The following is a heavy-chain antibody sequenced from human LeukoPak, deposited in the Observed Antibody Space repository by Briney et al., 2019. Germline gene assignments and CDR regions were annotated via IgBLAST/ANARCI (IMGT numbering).Heavy chain of an antibody. J-gene: IGHJ4*02. Sequence: GGALRLSCGAPGFSLDDYAMHWVRRAPGKGLEWVPAIRGEGGRTYYADSVKGRFPISRDNSKASLYLQMNSLRTEDTALYYCAKDHSGYSGDYFDYWGQGTLVAVSS. CDR2: IRGEGGRT. D-gene: IGHD5-12*01. CDR1: GFSLDDYA. V-gene: IGHV3-43*02. CDR3: AKDHSGYSGDYFDY.